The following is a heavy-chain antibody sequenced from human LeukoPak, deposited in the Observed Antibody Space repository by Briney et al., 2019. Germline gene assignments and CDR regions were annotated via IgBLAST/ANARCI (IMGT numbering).Heavy chain of an antibody. CDR3: ARDSLIRYYYDSSGYYWFDP. J-gene: IGHJ5*02. CDR1: GYTFTSYY. Sequence: ASVKVSCKASGYTFTSYYMHWVRQAPGQGPEWMGIINPSGGSTSYAQKFQGRVTMTRDTSTSTVYMELSSLRSEDTAVYYCARDSLIRYYYDSSGYYWFDPWGQGTLVTVSP. V-gene: IGHV1-46*01. CDR2: INPSGGST. D-gene: IGHD3-22*01.